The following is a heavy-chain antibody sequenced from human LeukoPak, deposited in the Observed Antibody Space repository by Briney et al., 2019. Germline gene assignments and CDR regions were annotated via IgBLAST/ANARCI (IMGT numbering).Heavy chain of an antibody. CDR2: ISSSSSYI. V-gene: IGHV3-21*01. CDR3: ARDLKPVVVTALNWFDP. D-gene: IGHD2-21*02. Sequence: GGSLRLSCAASGFTFSSYSMNWVRQAPGKGLEWVSSISSSSSYIYYAASVKGRFTISRDNAKNSLYLQMNSLRAEDTAVYYCARDLKPVVVTALNWFDPWGQGTLVTVSS. J-gene: IGHJ5*02. CDR1: GFTFSSYS.